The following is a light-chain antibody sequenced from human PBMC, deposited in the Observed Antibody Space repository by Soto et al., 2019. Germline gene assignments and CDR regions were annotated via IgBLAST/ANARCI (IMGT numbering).Light chain of an antibody. V-gene: IGLV2-23*01. J-gene: IGLJ1*01. Sequence: QSVLAQPASVSGSPGQSVTISCTGTSSDVGAYNSVSWYQQHPDKAPQLMIYKGTQRPSGVSNRFSGSTSGNPASLTISGLQAGDEADYFCCSSAPESTYVFGTGTKVTV. CDR3: CSSAPESTYV. CDR2: KGT. CDR1: SSDVGAYNS.